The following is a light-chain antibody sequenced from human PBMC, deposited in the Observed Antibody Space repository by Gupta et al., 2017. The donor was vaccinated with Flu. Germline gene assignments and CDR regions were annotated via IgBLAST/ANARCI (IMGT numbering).Light chain of an antibody. CDR1: GSNIGRDY. V-gene: IGLV1-47*01. J-gene: IGLJ1*01. Sequence: SGSNIGRDYVSWYQQVPGTAPKLLIHRNNQRPSGVPDRFSGSKSGTSASLAISGLRSEDEADYYCTVWDDRLSGYVFGTGTKVTVL. CDR2: RNN. CDR3: TVWDDRLSGYV.